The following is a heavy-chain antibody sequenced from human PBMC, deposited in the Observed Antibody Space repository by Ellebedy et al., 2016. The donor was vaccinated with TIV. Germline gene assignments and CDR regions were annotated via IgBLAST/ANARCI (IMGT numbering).Heavy chain of an antibody. CDR2: ITGIGTST. V-gene: IGHV3-23*01. D-gene: IGHD3-16*01. CDR3: AKPMGPGGRFDAFDI. J-gene: IGHJ3*02. CDR1: GFTFSNYA. Sequence: GGSLRLSXAASGFTFSNYAMSWVRQAPGKGLEWVSAITGIGTSTYYADSVKGRFTISRDNSKNTLSLQMNSLRADDTAIYYCAKPMGPGGRFDAFDIWGQGILVTVSS.